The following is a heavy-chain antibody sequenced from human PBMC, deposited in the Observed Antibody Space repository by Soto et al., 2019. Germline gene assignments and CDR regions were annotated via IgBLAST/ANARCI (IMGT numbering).Heavy chain of an antibody. CDR2: IYSGGST. D-gene: IGHD7-27*01. Sequence: EVRLVETGGDLIQPGGSLRLSCAASGFIVSGNYMSCVRQAPGKGLEWASVIYSGGSTYYADSVKGRFTISRDNSKNTMYLPINSLRADDPAVYYCARDWGLAEDGMDVWGQRTTVTVYS. V-gene: IGHV3-53*02. CDR3: ARDWGLAEDGMDV. J-gene: IGHJ6*02. CDR1: GFIVSGNY.